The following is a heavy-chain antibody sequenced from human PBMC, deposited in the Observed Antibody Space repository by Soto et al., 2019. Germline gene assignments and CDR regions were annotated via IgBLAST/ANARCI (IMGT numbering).Heavy chain of an antibody. CDR2: INPRSDGT. CDR1: GHTFTTFL. CDR3: ASLVPAAAAL. D-gene: IGHD2-2*01. Sequence: QVQVEQSGAEVRKPGASVKLSCKASGHTFTTFLLHWVRQAPGQGLQWMGVINPRSDGTSYAQKFQGRVAMTSDTSTSTVYMELSSLRSEDTAVYYCASLVPAAAALWGQGALVTVSS. J-gene: IGHJ4*02. V-gene: IGHV1-46*01.